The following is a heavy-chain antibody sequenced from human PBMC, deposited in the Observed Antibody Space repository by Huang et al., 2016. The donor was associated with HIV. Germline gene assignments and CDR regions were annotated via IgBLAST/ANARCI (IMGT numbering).Heavy chain of an antibody. CDR1: GYTFTDYY. J-gene: IGHJ4*02. D-gene: IGHD3-22*01. V-gene: IGHV1-2*02. CDR3: ARGDQYYYDSSHYYDY. CDR2: INPNSGGT. Sequence: EVTKPGASVKVSCRASGYTFTDYYMHWVRQAPGQGLELMGWINPNSGGTNYAQKFQGRVTMTRDTSISTGYMELSRLRSDDTAVFYCARGDQYYYDSSHYYDYWGQGTLVTVSS.